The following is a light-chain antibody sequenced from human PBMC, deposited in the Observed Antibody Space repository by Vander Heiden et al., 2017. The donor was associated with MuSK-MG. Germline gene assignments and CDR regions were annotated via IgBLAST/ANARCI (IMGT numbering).Light chain of an antibody. CDR3: LQDYNYPRT. Sequence: AIQMTQSPSSLSAYVGDRVTITCRASQGIRNDLGWYQQKPGKAPKLLIYAASSLQSRVPSRFSGSGSGTDFTLTISSLQPEDFATYYCLQDYNYPRTFGQGTKVEIK. CDR1: QGIRND. CDR2: AAS. V-gene: IGKV1-6*01. J-gene: IGKJ1*01.